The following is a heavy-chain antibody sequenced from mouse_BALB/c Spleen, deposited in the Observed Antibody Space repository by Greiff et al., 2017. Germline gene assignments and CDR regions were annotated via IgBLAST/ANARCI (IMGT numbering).Heavy chain of an antibody. V-gene: IGHV10-1*02. Sequence: EVHLVESGGGLVQPKGSLKLSCAASGFTFNTYAMNWVRQAPGKGLEWVARIRSKSNNYATYYADSVKDRFTISRDDSQSMLYLQMNNLKTEDTAMYYCVPSTMITTRYAMDYWGQGTSVTVSS. CDR3: VPSTMITTRYAMDY. D-gene: IGHD2-4*01. CDR1: GFTFNTYA. CDR2: IRSKSNNYAT. J-gene: IGHJ4*01.